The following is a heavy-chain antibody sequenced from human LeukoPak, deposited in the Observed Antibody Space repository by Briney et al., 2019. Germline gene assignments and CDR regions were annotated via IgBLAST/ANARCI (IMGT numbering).Heavy chain of an antibody. CDR1: AFTFSSYS. V-gene: IGHV3-21*01. CDR3: ARDGGSSWYFDY. J-gene: IGHJ4*02. D-gene: IGHD6-13*01. CDR2: ISSSSSYI. Sequence: GGSLRLSCAASAFTFSSYSMNWVRQAPGKGLEWVSSISSSSSYIYYADSVKGRFTISRDNAKNSLYLQMSSLRAEDTAVYYCARDGGSSWYFDYWGQGTLVTVSS.